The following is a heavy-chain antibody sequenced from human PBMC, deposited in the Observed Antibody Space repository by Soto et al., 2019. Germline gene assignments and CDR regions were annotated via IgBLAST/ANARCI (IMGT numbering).Heavy chain of an antibody. J-gene: IGHJ4*02. D-gene: IGHD1-26*01. Sequence: ASVKVSCKASGYTFTSYAMHWVRQAPGQRLEWMGWINAGNGNTKYSQKFQGRVTITRDTSASTAYMELSSLRSEDTAVYYCARYKVGAAYYFDYWGQGTLVTVSS. V-gene: IGHV1-3*01. CDR3: ARYKVGAAYYFDY. CDR2: INAGNGNT. CDR1: GYTFTSYA.